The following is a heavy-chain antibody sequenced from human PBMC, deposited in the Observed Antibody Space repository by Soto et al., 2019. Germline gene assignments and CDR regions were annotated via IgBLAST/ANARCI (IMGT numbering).Heavy chain of an antibody. Sequence: QVPLVESGGGVVQPGRSLRLSCAASGFTFSSYAMHWVRQAPGKGLEWVAVISYDGSNKYYADSVKGRFTISRDNSKNTLDLQMNSLRAEDTTVYYCARDFGPVYQLLWYNWFDPWGQGTLVTVSS. V-gene: IGHV3-30-3*01. D-gene: IGHD2-2*01. CDR1: GFTFSSYA. CDR2: ISYDGSNK. CDR3: ARDFGPVYQLLWYNWFDP. J-gene: IGHJ5*02.